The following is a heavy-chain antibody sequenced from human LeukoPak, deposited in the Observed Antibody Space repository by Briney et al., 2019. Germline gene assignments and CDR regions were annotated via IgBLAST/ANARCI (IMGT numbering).Heavy chain of an antibody. V-gene: IGHV1-2*02. CDR3: AREGRQCDILTGYYIPPDY. CDR2: INPNSGGT. CDR1: GYTFTGYY. Sequence: PWASVKVSCKASGYTFTGYYMHWVRQAPGQGLEWMGWINPNSGGTNYAQKFQGRVTMTRDTSISTAYMELSRLRSDDTAVYYCAREGRQCDILTGYYIPPDYWGQGTLVTVSS. D-gene: IGHD3-9*01. J-gene: IGHJ4*02.